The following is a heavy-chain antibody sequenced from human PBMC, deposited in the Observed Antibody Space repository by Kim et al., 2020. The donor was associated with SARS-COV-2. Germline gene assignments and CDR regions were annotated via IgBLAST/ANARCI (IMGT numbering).Heavy chain of an antibody. Sequence: GGSLRLSCAASGFTFSDYSLNWVRQAPGKGLEWISYISSSSSTIYYAYSVKGRFTISRDNAKNSLYLQMNSLRAEDTAVYYCARERRKVTFDYWGQGTLV. J-gene: IGHJ4*02. V-gene: IGHV3-48*04. D-gene: IGHD2-21*02. CDR3: ARERRKVTFDY. CDR1: GFTFSDYS. CDR2: ISSSSSTI.